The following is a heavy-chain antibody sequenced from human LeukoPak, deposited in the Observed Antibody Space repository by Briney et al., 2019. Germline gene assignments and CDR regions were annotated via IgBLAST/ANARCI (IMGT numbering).Heavy chain of an antibody. CDR2: ISAYNGNT. J-gene: IGHJ4*02. V-gene: IGHV1-18*01. CDR3: ARISLMITFGGVMVMLDY. Sequence: ASVKVSCKASGYTFTSYGISWVRPAPGQGLEWMGWISAYNGNTNYAQKLQGRVTMTTDTSTSAAYMELRSLRSDDTAVYYCARISLMITFGGVMVMLDYWGQGTLVTVSS. CDR1: GYTFTSYG. D-gene: IGHD3-16*01.